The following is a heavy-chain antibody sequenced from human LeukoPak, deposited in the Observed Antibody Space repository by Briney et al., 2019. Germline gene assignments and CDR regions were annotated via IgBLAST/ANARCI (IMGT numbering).Heavy chain of an antibody. D-gene: IGHD5-24*01. CDR2: IYYSGST. CDR3: ASFGRRDGYNPYYFDY. V-gene: IGHV4-61*05. Sequence: SETLSLTCTVSGGSISSSSYYWGWIRQPPGKGLEWIGDIYYSGSTNYNPSLKSRVTISVDTSKNQFSLKLSSVTAADTAVYYCASFGRRDGYNPYYFDYWGQGSLVTVSS. CDR1: GGSISSSSYY. J-gene: IGHJ4*02.